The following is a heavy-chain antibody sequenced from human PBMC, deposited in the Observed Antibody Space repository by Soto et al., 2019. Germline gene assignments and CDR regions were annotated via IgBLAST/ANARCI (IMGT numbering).Heavy chain of an antibody. V-gene: IGHV1-69*13. Sequence: SVKVSCKASGGTFSSYAISWVRQAPGQGLEWMGGIIPIFGTANYAQKFQGRVTITADESTSTAYMELSSLRSEDTAVYYCAEGAYYDSSGYSDPAGYWGQGTLVTVSS. CDR2: IIPIFGTA. CDR1: GGTFSSYA. J-gene: IGHJ4*02. CDR3: AEGAYYDSSGYSDPAGY. D-gene: IGHD3-22*01.